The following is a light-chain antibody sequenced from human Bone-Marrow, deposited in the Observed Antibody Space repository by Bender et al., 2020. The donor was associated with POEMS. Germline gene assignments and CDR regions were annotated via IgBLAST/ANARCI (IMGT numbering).Light chain of an antibody. V-gene: IGLV2-8*01. CDR3: SSYAGSNNYV. CDR1: SSDLGGYNS. CDR2: EVS. J-gene: IGLJ1*01. Sequence: QSALTQPPSASGSPGQSVTISCTGTSSDLGGYNSVSWYRHHPGKAPKLMIYEVSKRPSGVPDRFSGSKSGNTASLTVSGLQADDEADYYCSSYAGSNNYVFGTGTKVSVL.